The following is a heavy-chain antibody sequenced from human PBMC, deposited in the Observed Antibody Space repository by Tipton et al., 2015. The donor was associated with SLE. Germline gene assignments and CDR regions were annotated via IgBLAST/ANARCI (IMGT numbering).Heavy chain of an antibody. Sequence: TLSLTCTVSGGSISSNSYFWSWIRQPPGKGLEWIGYMYYSGSTSYSPSLRSRVTISVDTSKNRLSLKVNSVTAADTAVYFCARLGSTTYLTLDGFYFDYWGQGTRVTVSS. J-gene: IGHJ4*02. D-gene: IGHD2/OR15-2a*01. CDR1: GGSISSNSYF. V-gene: IGHV4-61*05. CDR3: ARLGSTTYLTLDGFYFDY. CDR2: MYYSGST.